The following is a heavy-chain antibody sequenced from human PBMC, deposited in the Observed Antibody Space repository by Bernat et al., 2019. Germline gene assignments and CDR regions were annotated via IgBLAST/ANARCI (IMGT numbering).Heavy chain of an antibody. CDR3: ADMKRESNGYYGNYDY. CDR2: IYYSGHT. CDR1: VGSISSYY. J-gene: IGHJ4*02. V-gene: IGHV4-59*01. Sequence: QVQLQASGPGLVNSSETLSLTCTVSVGSISSYYWSWIRPPPGKGLEWIGYIYYSGHTNYNPSLKSRVTVSADTSKNQCSLKLRSVTAADTAVYYCADMKRESNGYYGNYDYWGQGTLVSVS. D-gene: IGHD3-22*01.